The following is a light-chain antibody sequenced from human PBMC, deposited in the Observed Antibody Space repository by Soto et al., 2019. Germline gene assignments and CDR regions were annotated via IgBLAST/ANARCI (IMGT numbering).Light chain of an antibody. CDR2: DVS. CDR1: SSDVGAYDL. Sequence: QSVLSQPASVSGSPGQSVTISCTGTSSDVGAYDLVCWYQQHPGKAPKLMIYDVSNRPSGVSNRFSGSKSGNTASLTISGLQAEDEAEYYGSSYKSSSTPYGFGTGTKATVL. CDR3: SSYKSSSTPYG. J-gene: IGLJ1*01. V-gene: IGLV2-14*01.